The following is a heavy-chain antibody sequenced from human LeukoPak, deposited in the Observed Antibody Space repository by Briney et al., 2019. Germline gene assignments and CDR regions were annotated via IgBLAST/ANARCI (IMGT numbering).Heavy chain of an antibody. Sequence: GGSLRLSCATSGFTFSSYGMHWVRQVPGKGLEWVTVISHDAKSTYHVDSVKGRFTISRDNAKNSLYLQMNSLRAEDTAVYYCARVGYCGGGNCYSDPFDYWGQGTLVTVSS. V-gene: IGHV3-33*08. CDR1: GFTFSSYG. CDR2: ISHDAKST. J-gene: IGHJ4*02. CDR3: ARVGYCGGGNCYSDPFDY. D-gene: IGHD2-15*01.